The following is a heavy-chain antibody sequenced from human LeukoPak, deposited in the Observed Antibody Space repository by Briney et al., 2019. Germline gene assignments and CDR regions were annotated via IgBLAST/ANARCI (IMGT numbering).Heavy chain of an antibody. D-gene: IGHD3-10*01. CDR1: GFTFSSNY. CDR2: IYSGGST. Sequence: GGSLRLSCAASGFTFSSNYMSWVRQAPGKGLEWVSVIYSGGSTYYADSVKGRFTISRDNSKNTLYLQMNSLRAEDTAVYYCAKDRESRREYQYYFDYWGQGTLVTVSS. J-gene: IGHJ4*02. CDR3: AKDRESRREYQYYFDY. V-gene: IGHV3-53*01.